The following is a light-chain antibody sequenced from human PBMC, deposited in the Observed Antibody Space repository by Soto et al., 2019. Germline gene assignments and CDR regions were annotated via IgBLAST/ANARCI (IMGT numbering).Light chain of an antibody. CDR1: QSVSKY. J-gene: IGKJ1*01. CDR3: QQTYTSPVT. CDR2: AAS. Sequence: DIQMTQSPSSLSASVGDRITINCRASQSVSKYLNWYQHKLGKAPELLIYAASSLYSGVPSRFSGSGSGTYLTLTISNLQPEDSASYYCQQTYTSPVTFGQGTKVEIK. V-gene: IGKV1-39*01.